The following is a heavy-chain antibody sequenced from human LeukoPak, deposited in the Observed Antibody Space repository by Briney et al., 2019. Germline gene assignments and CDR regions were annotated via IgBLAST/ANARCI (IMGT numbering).Heavy chain of an antibody. CDR1: GFTFSSYW. CDR3: ARPAAKTHDAFDI. J-gene: IGHJ3*02. Sequence: PGGSLRLSCAASGFTFSSYWMSWVRQAPGKGLEWVANIKQDGSEKYYVDSVKGRFTISRDNAKNSLYLQMNSLRAEDTAVYYCARPAAKTHDAFDIWGQGTLVTVSS. CDR2: IKQDGSEK. D-gene: IGHD2-2*01. V-gene: IGHV3-7*01.